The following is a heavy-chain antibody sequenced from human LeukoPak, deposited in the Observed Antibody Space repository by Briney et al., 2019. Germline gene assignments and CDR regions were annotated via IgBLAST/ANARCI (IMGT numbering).Heavy chain of an antibody. J-gene: IGHJ4*02. V-gene: IGHV4-61*01. CDR2: IYYSGST. CDR3: ARLTVDFDY. Sequence: PSETLSLTCTVSGGSVSSGSYYWSRIRQPPGKGLEWIGYIYYSGSTNYNPSLKSRVTISVDTSKNQFSLELSSVTAADTAVYYCARLTVDFDYWGQGTLVTVSS. CDR1: GGSVSSGSYY. D-gene: IGHD2-8*02.